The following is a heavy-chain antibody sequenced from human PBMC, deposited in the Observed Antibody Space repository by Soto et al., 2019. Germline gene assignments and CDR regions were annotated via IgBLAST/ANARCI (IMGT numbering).Heavy chain of an antibody. J-gene: IGHJ6*02. CDR1: GYSFTSYW. D-gene: IGHD6-6*01. Sequence: GESVKLSCXGSGYSFTSYWIGWVLHMPGKGLEWMGIIYPGDSDTRYSPSFQGQVTISADKSISNAYLQWSSLKASDTAMYYCPGQEYEYRSSSLYGMDVWGQGTTVTVSS. CDR3: PGQEYEYRSSSLYGMDV. V-gene: IGHV5-51*01. CDR2: IYPGDSDT.